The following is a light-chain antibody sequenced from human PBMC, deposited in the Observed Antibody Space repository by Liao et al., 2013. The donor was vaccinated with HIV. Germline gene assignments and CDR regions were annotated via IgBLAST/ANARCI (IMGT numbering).Light chain of an antibody. CDR1: DIGSKS. V-gene: IGLV3-21*01. CDR2: YDS. Sequence: SYELTQPPSVSVAPGKTARIPCGGNDIGSKSVHWYQQRPGQAPLLVISYDSDRPSGIPDRFSGSNSGNTATLTISRVEAGDEADYYCQVWDSSSDQYVFGTGTKVTVL. CDR3: QVWDSSSDQYV. J-gene: IGLJ1*01.